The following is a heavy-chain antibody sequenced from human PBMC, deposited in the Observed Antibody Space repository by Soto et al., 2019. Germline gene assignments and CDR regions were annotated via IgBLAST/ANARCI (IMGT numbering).Heavy chain of an antibody. CDR2: ISYDGSNK. J-gene: IGHJ6*02. Sequence: GGSLRLSCAASGFTFSSYGMHWVRQAPGKGLEWVAVISYDGSNKYYADSVKGRFTISRDNSKNTLYLQMNSLRAEDTAVYYCAKATAISSTYYYYGMDVWGQGTTVTVS. CDR3: AKATAISSTYYYYGMDV. V-gene: IGHV3-30*18. D-gene: IGHD6-6*01. CDR1: GFTFSSYG.